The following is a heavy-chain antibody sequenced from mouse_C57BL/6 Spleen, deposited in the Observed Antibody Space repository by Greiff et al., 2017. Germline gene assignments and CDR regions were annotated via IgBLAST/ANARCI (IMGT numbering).Heavy chain of an antibody. J-gene: IGHJ3*01. Sequence: VKLMESGPELVKPGASVKISCKASGYAFSSSWMNWVKQRPGKGLEWIGRIYPGDGDTNYNGKFKGKATLTADKSSSTAYMQLSSLTSEDSAVYFCARRDYGTPRFAYWGQGTLVTVSA. D-gene: IGHD1-1*01. CDR3: ARRDYGTPRFAY. CDR1: GYAFSSSW. V-gene: IGHV1-82*01. CDR2: IYPGDGDT.